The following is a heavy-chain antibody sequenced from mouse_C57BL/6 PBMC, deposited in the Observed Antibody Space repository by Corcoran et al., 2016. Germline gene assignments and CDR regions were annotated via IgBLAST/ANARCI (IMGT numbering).Heavy chain of an antibody. J-gene: IGHJ3*01. CDR3: ARLRRAWFAY. CDR2: INPNNGGT. V-gene: IGHV1-18*01. Sequence: EVQLQQSGPELVKPGASVKIPCKASGYTFTDYNMDWVKQSHGKSLEWIGDINPNNGGTIYNQKFKGKATLTVDKSSSTAYMELRSLTSEDTTVYYCARLRRAWFAYWGQGTLVTVSA. CDR1: GYTFTDYN. D-gene: IGHD2-12*01.